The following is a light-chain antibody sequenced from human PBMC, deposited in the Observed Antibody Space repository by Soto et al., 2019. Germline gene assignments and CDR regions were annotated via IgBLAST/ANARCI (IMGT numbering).Light chain of an antibody. Sequence: DIVMTQSPLSLPVTPGEPASISCRSSQSLLHSNGYNYLDWYLQKPGQSPQLLIYLGSNRASGVPDRFSGSGSGTDFTMKIRRVEAEDVGVYYCMQALQTPCTFGQGTKLEIK. J-gene: IGKJ2*02. CDR1: QSLLHSNGYNY. CDR3: MQALQTPCT. CDR2: LGS. V-gene: IGKV2-28*01.